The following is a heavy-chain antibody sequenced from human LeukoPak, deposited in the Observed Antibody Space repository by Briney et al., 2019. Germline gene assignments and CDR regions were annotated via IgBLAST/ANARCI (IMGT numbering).Heavy chain of an antibody. CDR1: GYSFNSHH. V-gene: IGHV1-46*02. Sequence: ASVKVSCKTSGYSFNSHHVHWVRQAPGQGLEWMGINFFHDGSTSNTQKFQSRVTMTRDTSTSTVYMELSSLRSEDTAVYYCARAPPYYYDSSDYYAGGDFDYWGQGTLVTVSS. CDR2: NFFHDGST. CDR3: ARAPPYYYDSSDYYAGGDFDY. D-gene: IGHD3-22*01. J-gene: IGHJ4*02.